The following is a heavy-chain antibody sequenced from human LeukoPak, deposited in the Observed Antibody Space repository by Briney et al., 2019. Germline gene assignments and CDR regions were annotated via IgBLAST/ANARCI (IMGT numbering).Heavy chain of an antibody. CDR3: ATDIRYYDILTGTNFNWFDP. CDR1: GYTFTGYY. V-gene: IGHV1-2*02. CDR2: INPNSGGT. D-gene: IGHD3-9*01. Sequence: ASVKVSCKASGYTFTGYYMHWVRQAPGQGLEWMGWINPNSGGTNYAQKFQGRVTMTRDTSISTAYMELSSLRSEDTAVYYCATDIRYYDILTGTNFNWFDPWGQGTLVTVSS. J-gene: IGHJ5*02.